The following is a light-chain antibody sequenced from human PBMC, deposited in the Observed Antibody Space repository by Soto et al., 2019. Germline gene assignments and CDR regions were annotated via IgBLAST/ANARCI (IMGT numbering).Light chain of an antibody. CDR2: GAS. CDR1: QSVSSSY. V-gene: IGKV3-20*01. J-gene: IGKJ4*01. Sequence: EIVLTQSPGTLSLSPGERATLSCRASQSVSSSYLAWYQQKPGQAPRLLIYGASSRATGIPDRFSGSGSGTDFTLPISSLEPADFAVYYCQQYGSSPLTFGGGTKVEIK. CDR3: QQYGSSPLT.